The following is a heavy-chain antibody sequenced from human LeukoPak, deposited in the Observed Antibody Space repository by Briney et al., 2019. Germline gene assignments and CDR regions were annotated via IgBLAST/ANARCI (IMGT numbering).Heavy chain of an antibody. V-gene: IGHV1-2*02. J-gene: IGHJ6*03. CDR1: GYTFTGYY. CDR3: ARGFRGNSSGWYTRQRRGGRYYYYYMDV. D-gene: IGHD6-19*01. CDR2: INPNSGGT. Sequence: GASVKVSCKASGYTFTGYYMHWVRQAPGQGLEWMGWINPNSGGTNYAQKFQGRVTMTRDTSISTAYMELSSLRSEDTAVYYCARGFRGNSSGWYTRQRRGGRYYYYYMDVWGKGTTVTISS.